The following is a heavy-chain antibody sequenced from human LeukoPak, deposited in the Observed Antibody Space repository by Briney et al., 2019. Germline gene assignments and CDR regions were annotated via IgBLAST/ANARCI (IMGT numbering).Heavy chain of an antibody. CDR1: GFTFSSYA. V-gene: IGHV3-23*01. CDR2: ISGSGGST. Sequence: GGSLRLSCAASGFTFSSYAMSWVRQAPGKGLEWVSAISGSGGSTYYADSVKGRFTISRDNSKNTLYLQMNSLTAEDMAMYYCARDTWNYFDFWGQGTLVTVSS. J-gene: IGHJ4*02. D-gene: IGHD1-20*01. CDR3: ARDTWNYFDF.